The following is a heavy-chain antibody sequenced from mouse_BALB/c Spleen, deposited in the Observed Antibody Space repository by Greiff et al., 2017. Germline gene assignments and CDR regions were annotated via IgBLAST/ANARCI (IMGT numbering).Heavy chain of an antibody. CDR3: ARERGGNSFAY. J-gene: IGHJ3*01. Sequence: EVMLVESGGGLVKPGGSLKLSCAASGFTFSSYAMSWVRQTPEKRLEWVASISSGGSTYYPDSVKGRFTISRDNARNILYLQMSSLRSEDTAMYYCARERGGNSFAYWGQGTLVTVSA. CDR1: GFTFSSYA. D-gene: IGHD2-1*01. CDR2: ISSGGST. V-gene: IGHV5-6-5*01.